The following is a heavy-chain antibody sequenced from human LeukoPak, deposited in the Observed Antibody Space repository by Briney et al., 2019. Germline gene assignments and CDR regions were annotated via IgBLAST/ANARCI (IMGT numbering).Heavy chain of an antibody. CDR1: GFTFSNYA. J-gene: IGHJ6*03. CDR3: ARDYGGFGELLYYYYMDV. V-gene: IGHV3-21*01. D-gene: IGHD3-10*01. Sequence: PGGSLRLSCAASGFTFSNYAMNWVRLAPGKGLEWVSSITDDGAGTYYADSVKGRFTISRDNAKNSLYLQMNSLRAEDTAVYYCARDYGGFGELLYYYYMDVWGKGTTVTVSS. CDR2: ITDDGAGT.